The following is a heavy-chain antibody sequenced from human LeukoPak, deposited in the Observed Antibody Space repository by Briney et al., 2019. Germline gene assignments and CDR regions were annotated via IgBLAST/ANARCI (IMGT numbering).Heavy chain of an antibody. CDR2: IDSGSSYM. Sequence: GGSLRLSCAASGFTFSSYSMNSVRQAPGKGLEWVSYIDSGSSYMYYPDSVKGRFTISRDNAKNSLYLQMDSLRDEDTAVYYCAREDDDWGPNTFDVRGQGTVVAVSS. V-gene: IGHV3-48*02. CDR3: AREDDDWGPNTFDV. J-gene: IGHJ3*01. CDR1: GFTFSSYS. D-gene: IGHD7-27*01.